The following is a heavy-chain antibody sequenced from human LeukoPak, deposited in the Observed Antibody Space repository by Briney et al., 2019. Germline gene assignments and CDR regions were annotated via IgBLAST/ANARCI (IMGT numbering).Heavy chain of an antibody. CDR1: GFTFSSYG. CDR3: TRDRREYCSSTSCYVGFDY. D-gene: IGHD2-2*01. Sequence: PGRSLRLSCAASGFTFSSYGMHWVRQAPGKGLEWVAVIWYDGSNKYYADSVKGRFTISRDNSKNTLYLQMNSLRAEDTAVYYCTRDRREYCSSTSCYVGFDYWGQGTLVTVSS. J-gene: IGHJ4*02. CDR2: IWYDGSNK. V-gene: IGHV3-33*01.